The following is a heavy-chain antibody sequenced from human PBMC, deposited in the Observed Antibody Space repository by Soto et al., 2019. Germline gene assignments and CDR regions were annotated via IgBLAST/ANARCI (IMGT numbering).Heavy chain of an antibody. Sequence: QVQLVQSGAEVKKPGASVKVSCKASGYTFTSYAIHWVRQAPGQRLEWMGWVNAGNGNTKYSQKLQGRVTITRDTAASTAYMELSSLRSEDTAVYYCARALGYNWNLIDYGGQGTLVTVSS. V-gene: IGHV1-3*01. CDR3: ARALGYNWNLIDY. CDR2: VNAGNGNT. J-gene: IGHJ4*02. D-gene: IGHD1-20*01. CDR1: GYTFTSYA.